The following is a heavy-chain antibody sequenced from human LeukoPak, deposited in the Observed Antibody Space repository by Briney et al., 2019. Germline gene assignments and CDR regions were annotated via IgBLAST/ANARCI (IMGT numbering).Heavy chain of an antibody. J-gene: IGHJ6*02. CDR1: GYTFTSYG. CDR2: ISAYNGNT. D-gene: IGHD6-13*01. Sequence: ASVTVSCKASGYTFTSYGISWVRQAPGQGLEWMGWISAYNGNTNYAQKLQGRVTMTTDTSTSTAYMELRSLRSDDTAVYYCARVSPDRGSSWYRYYYYYGMDVWGQGTTVTVSS. CDR3: ARVSPDRGSSWYRYYYYYGMDV. V-gene: IGHV1-18*01.